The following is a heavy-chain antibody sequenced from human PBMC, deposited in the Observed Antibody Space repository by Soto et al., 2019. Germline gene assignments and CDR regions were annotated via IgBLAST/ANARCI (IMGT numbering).Heavy chain of an antibody. CDR2: IYYSGST. CDR1: GGSISSYY. D-gene: IGHD5-18*01. CDR3: ARVGYSHAPWFYYGMDV. Sequence: SETLSLTCTVSGGSISSYYWSWIRQPPGKGLEWIGYIYYSGSTNYNPSLESRVTISVDTSKNQFSLKLSSVTAADTAVYYCARVGYSHAPWFYYGMDVWGQGTTVTVSS. V-gene: IGHV4-59*01. J-gene: IGHJ6*02.